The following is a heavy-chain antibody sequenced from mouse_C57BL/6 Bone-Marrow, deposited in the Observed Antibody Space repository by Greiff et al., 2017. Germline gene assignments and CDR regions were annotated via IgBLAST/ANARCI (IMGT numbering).Heavy chain of an antibody. D-gene: IGHD2-12*01. CDR3: AMLLRYAMDY. CDR2: ISSGSSTI. J-gene: IGHJ4*01. Sequence: EVMLVESGGGLVKPGGSLKLSCAASGFTFSDYGMHWVRQAPEKGLEWVAYISSGSSTIYYADTVKGRFTISRDNAKNTLFLQMTSLRSEDTAMYYCAMLLRYAMDYWGQGTSVTVSS. CDR1: GFTFSDYG. V-gene: IGHV5-17*01.